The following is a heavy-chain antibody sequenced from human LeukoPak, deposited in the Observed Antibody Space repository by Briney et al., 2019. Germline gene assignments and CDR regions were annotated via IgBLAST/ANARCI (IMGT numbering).Heavy chain of an antibody. J-gene: IGHJ3*02. Sequence: SVKVSRKASGGTFSSYAISWVRQAPGQGLEWMGRIIPIFGTANYAQKFQGRVTITTDESTSTAYMELSSPRSEDPAVYYCARGRDNTSYYYGSGSRNDAFDIWGQGTMVTVSS. CDR2: IIPIFGTA. CDR3: ARGRDNTSYYYGSGSRNDAFDI. V-gene: IGHV1-69*05. CDR1: GGTFSSYA. D-gene: IGHD3-10*01.